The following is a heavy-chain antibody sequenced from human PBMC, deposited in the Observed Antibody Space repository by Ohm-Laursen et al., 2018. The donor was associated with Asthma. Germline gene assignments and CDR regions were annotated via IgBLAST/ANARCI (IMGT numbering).Heavy chain of an antibody. CDR2: GGSYYDGGLK. Sequence: SLRLSCTASGFTFSSYGMRWVRQAPGKGLEWVAVGGSYYDGGLKYYADSVNGRFTVSRDDSKNTLYLQMNSLRPDDTAVYYCARDVMEWYLPAFDFWGQGTLVTVSS. J-gene: IGHJ4*02. CDR3: ARDVMEWYLPAFDF. D-gene: IGHD3-3*01. CDR1: GFTFSSYG. V-gene: IGHV3-30*03.